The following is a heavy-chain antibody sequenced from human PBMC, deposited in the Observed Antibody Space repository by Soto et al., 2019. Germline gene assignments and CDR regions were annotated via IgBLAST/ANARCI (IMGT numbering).Heavy chain of an antibody. CDR1: GFTFSSYA. J-gene: IGHJ4*02. CDR3: AKSSYDYSILPQWDY. D-gene: IGHD4-4*01. Sequence: QTGGSLRLSCAASGFTFSSYAMSWVRQAPGKGLEWVSAISGSGGSTYYADSVKGRFTISRDNSKNTLYLQMNSLRAEDTAVYYCAKSSYDYSILPQWDYWGQGTLVTVSS. V-gene: IGHV3-23*01. CDR2: ISGSGGST.